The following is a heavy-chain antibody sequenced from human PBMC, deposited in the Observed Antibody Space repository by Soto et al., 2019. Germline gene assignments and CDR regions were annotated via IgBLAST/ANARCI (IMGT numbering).Heavy chain of an antibody. CDR2: IYYSGST. CDR1: GGSISSSSYY. Sequence: QLQLQESGPGLVKPSETLSLTCTVSGGSISSSSYYWGWIRQPPGKGLEWIGSIYYSGSTYYNLSLKSRVTISVDTSKNQFSLKLSSVTAADTAVYYCARVVVTAYFDYWGQGTLVTVSS. J-gene: IGHJ4*02. D-gene: IGHD2-21*02. V-gene: IGHV4-39*01. CDR3: ARVVVTAYFDY.